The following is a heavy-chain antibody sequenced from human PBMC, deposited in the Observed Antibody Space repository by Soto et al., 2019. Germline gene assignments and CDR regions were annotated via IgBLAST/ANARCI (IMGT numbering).Heavy chain of an antibody. J-gene: IGHJ6*02. Sequence: ASVKVSCQASGSTFTSYYMHWVRQAPGQGLEWMGGIIPIFGTANYAQKFQGRVTISADESTSTAYMELSSLRSEDTAVYYCARYQGGYSGYDSRYYYYGMDVWGQGTTVTVSS. D-gene: IGHD5-12*01. V-gene: IGHV1-69*13. CDR2: IIPIFGTA. CDR1: GSTFTSYY. CDR3: ARYQGGYSGYDSRYYYYGMDV.